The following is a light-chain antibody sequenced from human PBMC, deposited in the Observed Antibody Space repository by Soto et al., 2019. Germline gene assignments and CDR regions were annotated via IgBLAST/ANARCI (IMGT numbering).Light chain of an antibody. Sequence: EIGMKRSPATLSVSRGERATLSCRASQSVSSNLAWYQQKPGQAPRLLIYGASTRATGIPARFSGCGSGTEFTLTISSLQSEDSATYYCQQHGTSPITFGLGTRLDIK. CDR1: QSVSSN. J-gene: IGKJ5*01. CDR2: GAS. V-gene: IGKV3D-15*02. CDR3: QQHGTSPIT.